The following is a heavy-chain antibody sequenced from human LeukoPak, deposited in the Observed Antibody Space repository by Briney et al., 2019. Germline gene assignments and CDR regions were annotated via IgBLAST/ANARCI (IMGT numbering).Heavy chain of an antibody. CDR2: IIPIFGTA. J-gene: IGHJ3*02. CDR3: ARGSMVRGIGDAFDI. V-gene: IGHV1-69*01. D-gene: IGHD3-10*01. Sequence: TCAVSGGSISSYAISWVRQAPGQGLEWMGGIIPIFGTANYAQKFQGRVTITADESTSTAYMELSSLRSEDTAVYYCARGSMVRGIGDAFDIWGQGTMVTVSS. CDR1: GGSISSYA.